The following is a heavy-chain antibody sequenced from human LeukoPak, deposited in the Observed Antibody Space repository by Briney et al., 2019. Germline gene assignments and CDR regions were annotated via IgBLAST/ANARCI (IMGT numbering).Heavy chain of an antibody. CDR2: IYYSGST. V-gene: IGHV4-39*07. CDR1: GGSISSISYY. Sequence: SETLSLSCTVSGGSISSISYYWGWIRPPPGKGLEWIGSIYYSGSTYYNPSLRSQVTISVDTSKNQFSLRLSSVTAADTAVYYCARDMAITMVREVIMRRNDAFDSWVQGTMVTVSS. J-gene: IGHJ3*02. D-gene: IGHD3-10*01. CDR3: ARDMAITMVREVIMRRNDAFDS.